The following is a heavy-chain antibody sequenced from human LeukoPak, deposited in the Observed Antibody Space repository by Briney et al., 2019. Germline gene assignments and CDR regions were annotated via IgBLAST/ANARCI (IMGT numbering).Heavy chain of an antibody. D-gene: IGHD4-17*01. CDR1: GGTFSSYA. V-gene: IGHV1-69*04. Sequence: ASVKVSCKASGGTFSSYAISWVRQAPGQGLEWMGRIIPILGIANYAQKFQGRVTITADKSTSTAYMELSSLRSEDTAVYYCARDYGDKKVDYWGRGTLVTVSS. CDR2: IIPILGIA. J-gene: IGHJ4*02. CDR3: ARDYGDKKVDY.